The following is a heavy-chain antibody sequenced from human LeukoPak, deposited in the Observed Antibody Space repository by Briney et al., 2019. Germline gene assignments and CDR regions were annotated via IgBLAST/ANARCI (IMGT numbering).Heavy chain of an antibody. CDR1: GFTASSNY. D-gene: IGHD4-17*01. CDR2: ICSGGST. CDR3: ARTYGDYGDAFDI. J-gene: IGHJ3*02. Sequence: PGGSLRLSCAASGFTASSNYMSWARQAPGKGLEWVSVICSGGSTYYADSVKGRFTISRDNSKNTLYLQMNSLRAEDTAVYYCARTYGDYGDAFDIWGQGTMVTVSS. V-gene: IGHV3-53*01.